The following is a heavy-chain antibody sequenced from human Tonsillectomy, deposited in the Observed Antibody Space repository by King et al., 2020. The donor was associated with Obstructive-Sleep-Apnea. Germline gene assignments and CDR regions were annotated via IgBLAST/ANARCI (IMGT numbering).Heavy chain of an antibody. Sequence: VQLVESGGGLVKPGGSLRLSCAASGFTFSNYDMHWVRQATGKGLEWVSAIGTAGDTYYQGAFKGRFTISRENAKNSLYLQMNSLRAGDTAVYYCARGGYSGSYLETLDAFDICGQGTMVTVSS. J-gene: IGHJ3*02. V-gene: IGHV3-13*04. CDR1: GFTFSNYD. CDR3: ARGGYSGSYLETLDAFDI. CDR2: IGTAGDT. D-gene: IGHD1-26*01.